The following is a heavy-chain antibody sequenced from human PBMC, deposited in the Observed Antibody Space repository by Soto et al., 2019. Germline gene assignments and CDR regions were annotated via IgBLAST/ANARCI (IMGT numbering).Heavy chain of an antibody. D-gene: IGHD1-20*01. J-gene: IGHJ6*02. V-gene: IGHV1-69*01. Sequence: QVQLVQSGAEVKKPGSSVKVSCKASGGTFSTYSISWVRQAPGQGLEWMRGSPPIFGTSKYAQNFQGRVTITADESTGTVYMELSSLRSDDTAVYYCARGGRYPKSSSYCGMDVWGQGTTVTVSS. CDR2: SPPIFGTS. CDR1: GGTFSTYS. CDR3: ARGGRYPKSSSYCGMDV.